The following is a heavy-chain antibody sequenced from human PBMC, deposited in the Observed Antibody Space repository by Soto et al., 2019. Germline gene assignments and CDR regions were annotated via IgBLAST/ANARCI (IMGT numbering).Heavy chain of an antibody. Sequence: QVQLVQSGAEVKKPGSSVKVSCKASGGTFSSYTISWVRQAPGQGLEWMGRIIPNLGIANYAQKFQGRVTLTADKSPSTAYMELSSLKSEDTAVYYCARARRWLQFDHRYFDYWGQGTLVTVSS. V-gene: IGHV1-69*02. D-gene: IGHD5-12*01. CDR3: ARARRWLQFDHRYFDY. CDR2: IIPNLGIA. CDR1: GGTFSSYT. J-gene: IGHJ4*02.